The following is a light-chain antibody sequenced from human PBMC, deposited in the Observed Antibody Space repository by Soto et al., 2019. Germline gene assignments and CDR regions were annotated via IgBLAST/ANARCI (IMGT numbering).Light chain of an antibody. CDR1: QGISSY. CDR2: AAS. J-gene: IGKJ5*01. V-gene: IGKV1-8*01. CDR3: QQYYSYPIT. Sequence: AIRMTQSPSSFSASTGDRVTITCRASQGISSYLSWYQQKPGKAPKLLIYAASTLQSGVPSRFSGSGSGTDLTLNRLRLQSEDFSTYYGQQYYSYPITIGQGTLLEIK.